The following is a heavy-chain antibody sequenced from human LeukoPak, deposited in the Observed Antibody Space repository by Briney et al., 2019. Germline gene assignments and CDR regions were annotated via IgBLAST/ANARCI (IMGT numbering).Heavy chain of an antibody. D-gene: IGHD4-23*01. CDR1: GFTFSSYG. CDR2: ISGSGGST. V-gene: IGHV3-23*01. J-gene: IGHJ3*02. Sequence: PGGSLRLSCAASGFTFSSYGMSWVRQAPGKGLEWVSAISGSGGSTYYADSVKGRFTISRDNSKNTLYLQMNSLRAEDTAVYYCARDRGGNSGGKNDLDIWGQGTVVTVSS. CDR3: ARDRGGNSGGKNDLDI.